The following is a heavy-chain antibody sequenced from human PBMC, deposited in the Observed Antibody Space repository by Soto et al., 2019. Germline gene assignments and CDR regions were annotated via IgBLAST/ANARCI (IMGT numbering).Heavy chain of an antibody. D-gene: IGHD3-3*01. V-gene: IGHV1-18*01. CDR1: GYTFSNYG. Sequence: ASVKVSCKPSGYTFSNYGITWVRQAPGQGLELMGWISAYDGKTTYAEKFQGRVTLTTDTSTSTAYMELRSLRSDDTAIYYCARDPHEFWTSYWFDPWGQGTPVTVSS. J-gene: IGHJ5*02. CDR2: ISAYDGKT. CDR3: ARDPHEFWTSYWFDP.